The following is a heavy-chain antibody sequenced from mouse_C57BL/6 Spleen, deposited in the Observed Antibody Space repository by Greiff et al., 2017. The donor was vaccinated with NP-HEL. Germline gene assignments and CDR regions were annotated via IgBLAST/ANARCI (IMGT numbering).Heavy chain of an antibody. D-gene: IGHD2-4*01. V-gene: IGHV1-55*01. Sequence: QVQLQQPGAELVKPGASVKMSCKASGYTFTSYWITWVKQRPGQGLEWIGDIYPGSGSTNYNEKFKSKATLTVDTSSSTAYMQLSSLTSEDSAVYYCARRYDYDPYAMDYWGQGTSVTVSS. CDR2: IYPGSGST. CDR1: GYTFTSYW. J-gene: IGHJ4*01. CDR3: ARRYDYDPYAMDY.